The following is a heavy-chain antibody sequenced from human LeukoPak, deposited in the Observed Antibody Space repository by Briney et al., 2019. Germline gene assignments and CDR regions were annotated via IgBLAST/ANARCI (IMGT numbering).Heavy chain of an antibody. D-gene: IGHD2-15*01. CDR3: ARDLCSGGSCYSVYDY. V-gene: IGHV3-21*01. Sequence: GGSLRLSCAASGFTFSSYSMNWVRQAPGKGLEWVSSISSSSSYIYYADSVKGRFTISRDNAKNSLYLQMNSLRAEDTAVYCCARDLCSGGSCYSVYDYWGQGTLVTVSS. J-gene: IGHJ4*02. CDR2: ISSSSSYI. CDR1: GFTFSSYS.